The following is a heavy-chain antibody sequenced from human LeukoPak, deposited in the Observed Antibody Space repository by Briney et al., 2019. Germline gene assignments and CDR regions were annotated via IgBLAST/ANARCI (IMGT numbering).Heavy chain of an antibody. D-gene: IGHD3-10*01. CDR1: GYTFTGYY. Sequence: GASVKVSCKASGYTFTGYYMHWVRQAPGQGLEWMGWINPNSGGTNYAQKFQGRVTMTRDTSISTAYMELSRLRSDDTAVYYCARVLGSGSSYYYYYMDVWGKGTTVTVSS. J-gene: IGHJ6*03. V-gene: IGHV1-2*02. CDR3: ARVLGSGSSYYYYYMDV. CDR2: INPNSGGT.